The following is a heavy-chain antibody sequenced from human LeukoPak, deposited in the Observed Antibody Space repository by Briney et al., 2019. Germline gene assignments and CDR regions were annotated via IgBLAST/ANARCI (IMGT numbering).Heavy chain of an antibody. J-gene: IGHJ3*02. CDR3: ATTKGGYCSGGSCYSGDAFDI. CDR1: GYPFTSYG. D-gene: IGHD2-15*01. CDR2: ISAYNGNT. Sequence: ASVKVSCKASGYPFTSYGISWVRQAPGQGLEWMGWISAYNGNTNYAQKLQGRVTMTTDTSTSTAYMELRSLRSDDTAVYYCATTKGGYCSGGSCYSGDAFDIWGQGTMVTVSS. V-gene: IGHV1-18*01.